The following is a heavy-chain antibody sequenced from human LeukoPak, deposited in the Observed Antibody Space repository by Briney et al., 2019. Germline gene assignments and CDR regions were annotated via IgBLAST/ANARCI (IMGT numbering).Heavy chain of an antibody. CDR3: ARAAYSGSYHSDY. CDR2: IYYSGST. Sequence: SETLSLTCTVSGGSISSYYWSWIRQPPGKGLEWIGYIYYSGSTNYNPSLKSRVTISVDTSKNQLSLKLSSVTAADTAVYYCARAAYSGSYHSDYWGQGTLVTVSS. V-gene: IGHV4-59*01. D-gene: IGHD1-26*01. J-gene: IGHJ4*02. CDR1: GGSISSYY.